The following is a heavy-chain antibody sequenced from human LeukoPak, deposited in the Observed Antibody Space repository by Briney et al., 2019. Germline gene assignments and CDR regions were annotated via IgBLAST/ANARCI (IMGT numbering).Heavy chain of an antibody. CDR1: GFTFSKYA. D-gene: IGHD3-10*01. CDR3: ARNHVYGSGSFDY. V-gene: IGHV3-23*01. CDR2: INNSGGST. Sequence: GGSLRLSCAVSGFTFSKYAMSWVRQAPGKGLQWVSTINNSGGSTYYGDSVKGRFSVSRDNSKNTMYLQMDSLRAEDTAVYYRARNHVYGSGSFDYWGQGTLVTVSS. J-gene: IGHJ4*02.